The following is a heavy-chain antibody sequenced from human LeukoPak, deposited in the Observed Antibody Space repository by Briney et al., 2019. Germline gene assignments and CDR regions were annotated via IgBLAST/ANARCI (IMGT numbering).Heavy chain of an antibody. Sequence: GGSLRLSCAASGFTFSNGWMSWVRQAPGKGLEWVGRIKSKSERGTTDYAAPVKGRFTISRDGSTNTVYLHMNSLKTEDTAVYFCTSNLYCSTSSCYTLDNWGQGTLVAVST. CDR1: GFTFSNGW. V-gene: IGHV3-15*01. D-gene: IGHD2-2*02. J-gene: IGHJ4*02. CDR2: IKSKSERGTT. CDR3: TSNLYCSTSSCYTLDN.